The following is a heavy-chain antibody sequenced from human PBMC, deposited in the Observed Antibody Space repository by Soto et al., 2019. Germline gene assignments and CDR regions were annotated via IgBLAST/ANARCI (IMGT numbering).Heavy chain of an antibody. Sequence: QVQLVQSGAEVKKPGASVRVSCKASGYTFTSYDIHWARQATGQGLEWMGWINPNSGNTGYAQRFQGRVTMTRNTSISTAYMERLSLRSEDTAVYYCARGQWLYSLGYWGQGTRVTVSS. J-gene: IGHJ4*02. CDR2: INPNSGNT. CDR1: GYTFTSYD. D-gene: IGHD6-19*01. V-gene: IGHV1-8*01. CDR3: ARGQWLYSLGY.